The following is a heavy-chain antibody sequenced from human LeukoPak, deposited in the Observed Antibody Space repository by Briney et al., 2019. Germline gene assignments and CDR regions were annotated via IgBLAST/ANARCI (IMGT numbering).Heavy chain of an antibody. J-gene: IGHJ6*03. CDR1: GYTLTELS. D-gene: IGHD2-2*01. CDR3: AREDNVVVPAANYYYYYMDV. Sequence: ASVKVSCKVSGYTLTELSMHWVRQAPGKGLEWMGGFDPEDGETIYAQKFQGRVTMTEDTSTDTAYMELRSLRSDDTAVYYCAREDNVVVPAANYYYYYMDVWGKGTTVTVSS. CDR2: FDPEDGET. V-gene: IGHV1-24*01.